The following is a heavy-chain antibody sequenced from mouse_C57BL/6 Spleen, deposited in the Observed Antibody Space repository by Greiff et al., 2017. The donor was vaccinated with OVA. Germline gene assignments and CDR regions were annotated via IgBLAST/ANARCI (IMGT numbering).Heavy chain of an antibody. CDR1: GYAFSSYW. J-gene: IGHJ4*01. CDR2: IYPGDGDT. V-gene: IGHV1-80*01. CDR3: ARWNPLPMDY. D-gene: IGHD2-1*01. Sequence: VQRVESGAELVKPGASVKISCKASGYAFSSYWMNWVKQRPGKGLEWIGQIYPGDGDTNYNGKFKGKATLTADKSSSTAYMQLSSLTSEDSAVYFCARWNPLPMDYWGQGTSVTVSS.